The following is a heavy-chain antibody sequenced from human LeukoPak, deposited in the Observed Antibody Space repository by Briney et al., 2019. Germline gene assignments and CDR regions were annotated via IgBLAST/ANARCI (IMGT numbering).Heavy chain of an antibody. CDR3: SRAGGNYYGDHNWFDP. J-gene: IGHJ5*02. CDR2: INPNSGGT. CDR1: GYTFTGYH. D-gene: IGHD1-26*01. Sequence: GSVKDSCQASGYTFTGYHMHWLRPARGQGLAWMGWINPNSGGTTYARKFQGRVTMPWDPSLGPADIALSRLRSGDTAIYYCSRAGGNYYGDHNWFDPWGQGTLVTVSS. V-gene: IGHV1-2*02.